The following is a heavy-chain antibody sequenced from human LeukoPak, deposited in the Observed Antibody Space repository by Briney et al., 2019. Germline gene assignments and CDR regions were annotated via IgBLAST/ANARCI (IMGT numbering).Heavy chain of an antibody. CDR2: IIPIVGTA. CDR1: GGTFSSNA. D-gene: IGHD3/OR15-3a*01. V-gene: IGHV1-69*13. CDR3: ARAESMLFKDAFDI. Sequence: ASVKVSCKASGGTFSSNAISWERQGPGQGLEWLGGIIPIVGTANYAQKFQGRVTITADESTSTAYMELSSLRSEDTAVYYCARAESMLFKDAFDIWGQGTMVTVSS. J-gene: IGHJ3*02.